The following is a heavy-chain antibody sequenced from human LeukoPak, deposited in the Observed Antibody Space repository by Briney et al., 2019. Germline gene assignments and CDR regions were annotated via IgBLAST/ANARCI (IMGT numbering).Heavy chain of an antibody. J-gene: IGHJ4*02. Sequence: SETLSLTCTVSGGSISSSSYYWGWIRQPPGKGLEWIGSIYYSGSTYYNPSLKSRVTISVDTSKNQFSLKLSSVTAADTAVYYCARHGRNGNYFDYWGQGTLVTVSS. CDR2: IYYSGST. CDR3: ARHGRNGNYFDY. V-gene: IGHV4-39*01. D-gene: IGHD1-26*01. CDR1: GGSISSSSYY.